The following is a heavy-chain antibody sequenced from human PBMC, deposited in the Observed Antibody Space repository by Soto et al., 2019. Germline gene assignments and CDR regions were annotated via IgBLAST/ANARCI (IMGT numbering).Heavy chain of an antibody. CDR1: GFTFSNAW. D-gene: IGHD2-8*01. CDR3: TTACSNGVCITPDYYYGMDV. J-gene: IGHJ6*02. CDR2: IKSKTDGGTT. V-gene: IGHV3-15*07. Sequence: GGSLRLSCAASGFTFSNAWMNWVRQAPGKGLEWVGRIKSKTDGGTTDYAAPVKGRFTISRDDSKNTLYLQMNSLKTEDTAVYYCTTACSNGVCITPDYYYGMDVWGQGTTVTVSS.